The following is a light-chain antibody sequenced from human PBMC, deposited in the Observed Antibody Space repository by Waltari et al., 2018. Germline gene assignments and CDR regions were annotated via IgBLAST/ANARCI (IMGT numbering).Light chain of an antibody. CDR1: QDILYNSNNKNY. Sequence: DIVMTQSPGSLVVSLGERATINCKSGQDILYNSNNKNYLAWYQHKPGQSPNLLFYWASTRSSGGPDLFSGSGSGTEFTLTISRVQAEDVAIYYCQQYYKTPSFGGGTKVE. CDR2: WAS. CDR3: QQYYKTPS. J-gene: IGKJ4*01. V-gene: IGKV4-1*01.